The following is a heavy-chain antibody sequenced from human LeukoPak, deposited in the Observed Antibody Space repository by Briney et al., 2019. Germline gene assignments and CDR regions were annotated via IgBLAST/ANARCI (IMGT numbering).Heavy chain of an antibody. Sequence: GASVKVSCKASGGTFSSYAISWVRQAPGQGLEWMGGIIPIFGTANYAQKFQGRVTITTDESTSTAYMELSSLRSEDTAVYYCARSSGSYGAPFDYWGQGTLVTVSS. V-gene: IGHV1-69*05. CDR1: GGTFSSYA. D-gene: IGHD1-26*01. J-gene: IGHJ4*02. CDR2: IIPIFGTA. CDR3: ARSSGSYGAPFDY.